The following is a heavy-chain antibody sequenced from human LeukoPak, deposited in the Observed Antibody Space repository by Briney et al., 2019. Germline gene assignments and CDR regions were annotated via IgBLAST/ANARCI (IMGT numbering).Heavy chain of an antibody. CDR2: IKEDGSEK. J-gene: IGHJ4*02. Sequence: GGSLRLSCAASGFTFSKYWMLWVRQAPEKGLEFVANIKEDGSEKHYVDSVKGRFTISRDNAKNSLYLQMNSLRAEDTAVYYCARVPRKYSSGAYYFDYWGQGTLVTVSS. V-gene: IGHV3-7*03. D-gene: IGHD6-19*01. CDR3: ARVPRKYSSGAYYFDY. CDR1: GFTFSKYW.